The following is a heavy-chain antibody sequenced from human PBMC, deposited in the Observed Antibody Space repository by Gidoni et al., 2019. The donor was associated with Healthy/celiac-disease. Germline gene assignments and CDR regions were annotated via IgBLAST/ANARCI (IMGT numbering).Heavy chain of an antibody. CDR2: IYHSGST. Sequence: QVQLQESGPGLVKPSGTLSLTCAVPGGSISSSNWWSWVRQPPGKGLEWIGEIYHSGSTNYNPSLKSRVTISVDKSKNQFSLKLSSVTAADTAVYYCARTLSAAAAANWFDPWGQGTLVTVSS. D-gene: IGHD6-13*01. J-gene: IGHJ5*02. CDR1: GGSISSSNW. V-gene: IGHV4-4*02. CDR3: ARTLSAAAAANWFDP.